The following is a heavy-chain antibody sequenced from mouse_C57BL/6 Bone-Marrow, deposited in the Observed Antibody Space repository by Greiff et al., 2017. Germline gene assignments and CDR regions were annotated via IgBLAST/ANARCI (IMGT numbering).Heavy chain of an antibody. J-gene: IGHJ2*01. V-gene: IGHV5-4*03. Sequence: EVKLVESGGGLVKPGGSLKLSCAASGFTFSSYAMSWVRQTPEKRLEWVATISDGGSYTYYPDNVKGRFTISRDNAKNNLYLQMSHLKSEDTAMYDCARGSYDYDEGFDYWGQGTTLTVSS. CDR1: GFTFSSYA. CDR3: ARGSYDYDEGFDY. CDR2: ISDGGSYT. D-gene: IGHD2-4*01.